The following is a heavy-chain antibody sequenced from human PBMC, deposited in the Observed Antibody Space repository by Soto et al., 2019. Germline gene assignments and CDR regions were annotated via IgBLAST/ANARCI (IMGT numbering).Heavy chain of an antibody. Sequence: GGSLRLSCAASGFTFSDYSMSWVRQTPERGLEWVSTLTRGGTSYYADSVQGRFTVSRDNSKNTVSLQMHSLRAEDTALYYCTKRATTVPTPGNYFDSWGQGTLVTVSS. CDR3: TKRATTVPTPGNYFDS. J-gene: IGHJ4*02. V-gene: IGHV3-23*01. CDR2: LTRGGTS. D-gene: IGHD1-1*01. CDR1: GFTFSDYS.